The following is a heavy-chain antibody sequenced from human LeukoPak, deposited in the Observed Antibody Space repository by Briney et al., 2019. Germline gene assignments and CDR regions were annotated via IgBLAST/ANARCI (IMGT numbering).Heavy chain of an antibody. CDR3: AKDFEEAAAGAFDY. J-gene: IGHJ4*02. CDR2: ISYDGSNK. CDR1: GFTFSSYG. V-gene: IGHV3-30*18. D-gene: IGHD6-13*01. Sequence: GRSLRLSCAASGFTFSSYGMHWVRQAPGKGLEWVAVISYDGSNKYYADSVKGRFTISRDNSKNTLYLQMNSLRAEDTAVYYCAKDFEEAAAGAFDYWGQGTLVTVSS.